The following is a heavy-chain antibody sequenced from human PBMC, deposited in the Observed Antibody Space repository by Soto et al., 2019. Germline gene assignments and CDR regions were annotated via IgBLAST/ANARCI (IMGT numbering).Heavy chain of an antibody. D-gene: IGHD3-22*01. J-gene: IGHJ4*02. V-gene: IGHV4-30-4*01. CDR1: GGSISSGDYY. Sequence: SETLSLTCTVSGGSISSGDYYWSWIRQPPGKGLEWIGYIHHSGATYYNSSLRSRVTISVDTPKNQFSLKLSSVTAADTAVFFCARYNYDTSGYCLDNWGQGTLVTVSS. CDR2: IHHSGAT. CDR3: ARYNYDTSGYCLDN.